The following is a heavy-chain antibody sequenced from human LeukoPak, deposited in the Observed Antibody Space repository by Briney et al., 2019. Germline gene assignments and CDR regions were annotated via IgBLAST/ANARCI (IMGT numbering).Heavy chain of an antibody. D-gene: IGHD6-19*01. Sequence: SETLSLTCTVSGGSISSYYWSWIRQPPGKGLEWIGYIYYSGSTNYNPSLTSRVTISVDTSKNQFSLKLSSVTAADTAVYYCARYSSGWYEGYYYYYYMDVWGKGTTVTVSS. J-gene: IGHJ6*03. CDR2: IYYSGST. CDR3: ARYSSGWYEGYYYYYYMDV. CDR1: GGSISSYY. V-gene: IGHV4-59*01.